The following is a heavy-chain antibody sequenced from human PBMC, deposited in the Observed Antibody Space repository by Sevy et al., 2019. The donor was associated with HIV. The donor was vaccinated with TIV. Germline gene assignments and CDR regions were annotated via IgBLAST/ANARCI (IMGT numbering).Heavy chain of an antibody. CDR2: IWYDGSDT. CDR3: ARDVDSNYDGIDA. D-gene: IGHD4-4*01. CDR1: GFIFSNHG. Sequence: EGSLRLSCAASGFIFSNHGMHWVRQAPGKGLEWVARIWYDGSDTYYGESVKGRFTISRDNSQNTVDLQMNSLRVEDTAVYYCARDVDSNYDGIDAWGQGTTVTVSS. V-gene: IGHV3-33*01. J-gene: IGHJ6*02.